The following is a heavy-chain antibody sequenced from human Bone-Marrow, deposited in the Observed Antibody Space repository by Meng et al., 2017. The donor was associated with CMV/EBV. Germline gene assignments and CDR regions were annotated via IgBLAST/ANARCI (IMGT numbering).Heavy chain of an antibody. CDR1: GFTFSSYS. D-gene: IGHD6-13*01. Sequence: GSLRLSCAASGFTFSSYSMNWVRQAPGKGLEWIGYIYYSGSTNYNPSLKSRVTISVDTSKNQFSLKLSSVTAADTAVYYCARQRPLYSSSKVGWFDPWGQGTLVTVSS. CDR2: IYYSGST. V-gene: IGHV4-59*01. J-gene: IGHJ5*02. CDR3: ARQRPLYSSSKVGWFDP.